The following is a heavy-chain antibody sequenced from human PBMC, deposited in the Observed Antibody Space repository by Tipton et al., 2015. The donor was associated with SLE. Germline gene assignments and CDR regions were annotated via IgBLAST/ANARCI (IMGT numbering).Heavy chain of an antibody. Sequence: PSLTCAVYGGSFSGYYWSWIRQPPGKGLEWIGEINHSGSTNYNPSLKSRVTISVDTSKNQFSLKLSSVTAADTAVYYCARGGGQQGRAFDIWGQGTMVTVSS. CDR3: ARGGGQQGRAFDI. J-gene: IGHJ3*02. V-gene: IGHV4-34*01. CDR1: GGSFSGYY. CDR2: INHSGST. D-gene: IGHD6-13*01.